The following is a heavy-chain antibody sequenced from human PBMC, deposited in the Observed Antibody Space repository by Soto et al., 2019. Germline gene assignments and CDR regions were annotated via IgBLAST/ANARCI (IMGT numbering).Heavy chain of an antibody. J-gene: IGHJ3*02. CDR2: IYYSGST. Sequence: SETLSLTCTGSGGSISSYYWSLIRQPPGKGLEWIGYIYYSGSTNYNPSLKSRVTISVDTSKNQFSLKLSSVTAADTAVYYCARHLRYFDWPNDAFDIWGQGTMVPVSS. CDR3: ARHLRYFDWPNDAFDI. D-gene: IGHD3-9*01. CDR1: GGSISSYY. V-gene: IGHV4-59*08.